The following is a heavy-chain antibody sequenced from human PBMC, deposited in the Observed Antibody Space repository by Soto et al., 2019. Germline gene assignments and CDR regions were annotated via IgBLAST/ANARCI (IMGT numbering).Heavy chain of an antibody. V-gene: IGHV1-3*05. J-gene: IGHJ4*02. CDR3: ARNNLGGTTDY. CDR2: INAGKGDT. CDR1: GYTFTNHA. D-gene: IGHD1-7*01. Sequence: QVQLVQSGAEEKKPGASVKVSCKASGYTFTNHAIHWVRQAPGQGLEWMGWINAGKGDTKYPQRFQGRVTITRDTSASTAYMELSSLRSEDTAVYYCARNNLGGTTDYWGPGTLVTVSS.